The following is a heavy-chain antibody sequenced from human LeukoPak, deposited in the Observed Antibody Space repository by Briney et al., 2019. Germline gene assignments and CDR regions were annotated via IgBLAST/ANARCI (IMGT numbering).Heavy chain of an antibody. V-gene: IGHV3-23*01. CDR2: ISGSGGSK. Sequence: GGSLRLSCAASGFTFSSYAMSWVRQAPGKGLEWVSAISGSGGSKYSADSVKGRFTISRDNSKNTLYLQMTSLRAEDTAVYYCAKDVPSGSYYNYWGQGTLVTVSS. CDR3: AKDVPSGSYYNY. J-gene: IGHJ4*02. D-gene: IGHD1-26*01. CDR1: GFTFSSYA.